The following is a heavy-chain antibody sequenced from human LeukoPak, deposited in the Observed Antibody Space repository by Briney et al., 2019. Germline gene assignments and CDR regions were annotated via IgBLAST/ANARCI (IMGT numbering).Heavy chain of an antibody. CDR1: AVTVSSNY. J-gene: IGHJ4*02. Sequence: GGSLRLSCAASAVTVSSNYMGWVRQAPGKGLEWVSVIYSGGSTYYADSVKGRFTISRHNSKNTMYPQMNSLRAEDTAVYYCARSSSGTYNFDYWGQGTLVTVSS. D-gene: IGHD6-19*01. CDR2: IYSGGST. V-gene: IGHV3-53*04. CDR3: ARSSSGTYNFDY.